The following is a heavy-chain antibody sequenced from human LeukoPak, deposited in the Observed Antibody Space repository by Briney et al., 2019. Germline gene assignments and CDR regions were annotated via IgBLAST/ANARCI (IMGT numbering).Heavy chain of an antibody. CDR1: GFTFSSYG. V-gene: IGHV3-30*18. Sequence: GRSLRLSCAASGFTFSSYGMHWVRQAPGKGLEWVAVISYDGSNKYYADSVEGRFTISRDNSKNTLYLQMNSLRAEDTAVYYCAKTYSGYDSDDYWGQGTLVTVSS. CDR3: AKTYSGYDSDDY. D-gene: IGHD5-12*01. CDR2: ISYDGSNK. J-gene: IGHJ4*02.